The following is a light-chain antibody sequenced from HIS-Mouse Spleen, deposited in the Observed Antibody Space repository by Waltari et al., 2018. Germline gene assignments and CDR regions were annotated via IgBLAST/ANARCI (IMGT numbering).Light chain of an antibody. V-gene: IGKV2-28*01. Sequence: DIVMTQSPLSLPVTPGEPASISCRSSQSLLHSNGYNYLDWYLQKPGQSPQLLIYLGSNRASGVPARFSGSGSGTDFTLKISRVEAEDVGVYYCMQALQTRPLTFGGGTKVEIK. CDR1: QSLLHSNGYNY. J-gene: IGKJ4*01. CDR3: MQALQTRPLT. CDR2: LGS.